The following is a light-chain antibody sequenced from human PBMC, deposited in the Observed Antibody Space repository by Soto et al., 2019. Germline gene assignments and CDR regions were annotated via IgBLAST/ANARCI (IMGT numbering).Light chain of an antibody. CDR3: QQYDLWGS. CDR2: AAS. J-gene: IGKJ4*01. Sequence: EIVMTQSPVTLSVSPGDRVTLSCRASQSVSNAVAWYQQKYGQSPRLLIYAASTRATGVPDRFRGSGSGTDFTLTISSMQSEAFAIYYCQQYDLWGSFGGGARVEI. V-gene: IGKV3-15*01. CDR1: QSVSNA.